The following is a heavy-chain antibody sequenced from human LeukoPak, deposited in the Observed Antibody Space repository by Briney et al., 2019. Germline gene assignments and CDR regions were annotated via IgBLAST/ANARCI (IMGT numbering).Heavy chain of an antibody. D-gene: IGHD1-26*01. CDR3: ARDLMGATSGGY. Sequence: GESLTLSCAPSGLTFNRNSMNWVRQAPGKGLEWVSYITSSSTTIYYADSVKGRFTISRDNANNSLYLPMNRLRAEDTAMYYCARDLMGATSGGYWGQGTLVTVSS. CDR1: GLTFNRNS. J-gene: IGHJ4*02. V-gene: IGHV3-48*01. CDR2: ITSSSTTI.